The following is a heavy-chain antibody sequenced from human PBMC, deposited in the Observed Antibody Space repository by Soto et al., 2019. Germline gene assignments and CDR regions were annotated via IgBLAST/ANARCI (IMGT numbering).Heavy chain of an antibody. CDR2: INPSRGLT. V-gene: IGHV1-46*02. J-gene: IGHJ4*02. Sequence: ASVKVSCKASGYNFNNYYIHWVRQTRGQGPEWIGVINPSRGLTTYSQRFQGRVSMTRDTSTTTVYMELSSLRSEDTAIYYCARDGVPIAGRSGYFDYWGPGTEVTVSS. CDR1: GYNFNNYY. D-gene: IGHD6-19*01. CDR3: ARDGVPIAGRSGYFDY.